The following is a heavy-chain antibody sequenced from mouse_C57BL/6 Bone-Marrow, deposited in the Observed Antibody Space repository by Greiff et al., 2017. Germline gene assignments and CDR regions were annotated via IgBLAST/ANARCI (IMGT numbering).Heavy chain of an antibody. Sequence: QVQLQQSGPELVKPGASVKLSCKASGYTFTSYDINWVKQRPGQGLEWIGRIYPCDGSTKYNEKFKGKATLTVDTSTSTAYMELHSLTSEDSAIYLCARDYGSSYWYFDVWGTRATVTMSS. CDR1: GYTFTSYD. V-gene: IGHV1-85*01. CDR3: ARDYGSSYWYFDV. J-gene: IGHJ1*03. CDR2: IYPCDGST. D-gene: IGHD1-1*01.